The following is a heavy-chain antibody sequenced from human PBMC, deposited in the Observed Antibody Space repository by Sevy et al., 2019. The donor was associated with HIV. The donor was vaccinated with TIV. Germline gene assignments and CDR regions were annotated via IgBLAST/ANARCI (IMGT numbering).Heavy chain of an antibody. D-gene: IGHD3-16*02. J-gene: IGHJ3*02. CDR2: IIPIFGTA. Sequence: ASVKVSCKASGGTSSSYAISWVRQAPGQGLEWMGGIIPIFGTANYAQKFQGRVTITADESTSTAYMELSSLRSEDTAVYYCASDVSDNAFDIWGQGTMVTVSS. CDR3: ASDVSDNAFDI. CDR1: GGTSSSYA. V-gene: IGHV1-69*13.